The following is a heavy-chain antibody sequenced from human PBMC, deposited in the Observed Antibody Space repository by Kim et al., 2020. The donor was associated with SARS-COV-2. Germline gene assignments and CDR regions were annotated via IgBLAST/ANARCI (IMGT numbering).Heavy chain of an antibody. CDR3: AREVVEETVVVVAASVHYGMDV. D-gene: IGHD2-15*01. J-gene: IGHJ6*02. CDR2: INPSGGST. Sequence: ASVKVSCKASGYTFTSYYMHWVRQAPGQGLEWMGIINPSGGSTSYAQKFQGRVTMTRDTSTSTVYMELSSLRSEDTAVYYCAREVVEETVVVVAASVHYGMDVWGQGTTVTVSS. V-gene: IGHV1-46*01. CDR1: GYTFTSYY.